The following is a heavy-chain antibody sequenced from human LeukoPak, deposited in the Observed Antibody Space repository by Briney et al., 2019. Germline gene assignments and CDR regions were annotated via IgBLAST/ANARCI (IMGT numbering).Heavy chain of an antibody. CDR2: IIPIFGTA. CDR1: GGTFSSYA. V-gene: IGHV1-69*05. Sequence: ASVKVSCKASGGTFSSYAISWVRQAPGQGLEWMGGIIPIFGTANYAQKFQGRGTITTDESTSTAYMELSSLRSEDTAVYYCARVAGYYYGSGRNYMDVWGKGTTVTVSS. D-gene: IGHD3-10*01. J-gene: IGHJ6*03. CDR3: ARVAGYYYGSGRNYMDV.